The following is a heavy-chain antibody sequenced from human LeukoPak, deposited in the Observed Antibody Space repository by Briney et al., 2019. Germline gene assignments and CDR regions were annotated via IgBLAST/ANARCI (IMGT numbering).Heavy chain of an antibody. J-gene: IGHJ4*02. D-gene: IGHD3-22*01. V-gene: IGHV1-18*01. Sequence: RGASVKVSCKASGYTFTSYGISWVRQAPGQGLEWMGWISAYNGNTNYAQKLQGRVTMTTDTSTSTAYMELRSLRSDDTAVYYCARARYYYDSSGYFLFDYWGQGTLATVSS. CDR1: GYTFTSYG. CDR3: ARARYYYDSSGYFLFDY. CDR2: ISAYNGNT.